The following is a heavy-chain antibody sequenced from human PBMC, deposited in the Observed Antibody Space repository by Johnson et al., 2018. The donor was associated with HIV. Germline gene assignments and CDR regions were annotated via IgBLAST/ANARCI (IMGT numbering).Heavy chain of an antibody. CDR1: GFTFSTSG. J-gene: IGHJ3*02. D-gene: IGHD2-2*03. CDR2: ISYDGSNK. CDR3: AKGLGYCTSTSCYGLDDAFDI. V-gene: IGHV3-30*18. Sequence: QVQLVESGGGVVQPGRSLRLSCAASGFTFSTSGMHWVRQAPGKGMEWVAVISYDGSNKYYADSVKGRFTISRDNAKNSLYLQMNSLRAEDTALYYCAKGLGYCTSTSCYGLDDAFDIWGQGTMVTVSS.